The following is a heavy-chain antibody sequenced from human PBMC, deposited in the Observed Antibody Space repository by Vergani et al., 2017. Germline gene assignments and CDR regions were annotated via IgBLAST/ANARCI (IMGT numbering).Heavy chain of an antibody. CDR1: GYSFTSYW. CDR2: IDPSDSYT. CDR3: AGCNGDRDAFDS. D-gene: IGHD4-17*01. V-gene: IGHV5-10-1*03. Sequence: EVQLVQSGAVVKKPGESLRISCKGSGYSFTSYWISWVRQMRGKGLEWMGRIDPSDSYTNYSPSFQGHVTSSADKSISTAYLQWSSLKASDTAMYYCAGCNGDRDAFDSWGQGTIVTVSS. J-gene: IGHJ3*02.